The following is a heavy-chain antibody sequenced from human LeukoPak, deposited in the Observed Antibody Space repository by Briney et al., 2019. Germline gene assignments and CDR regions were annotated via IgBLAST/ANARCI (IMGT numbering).Heavy chain of an antibody. CDR2: ISGSGGST. J-gene: IGHJ4*02. CDR3: ARDRGGSSSSGWRTFDY. D-gene: IGHD6-19*01. Sequence: GGSLRLSCAASGFTFTSYAMSWVRRTPGKGLKWVSTISGSGGSTFCADSVKGRFTISRDNAKNSLYLQMNSLRDEDTAVYYCARDRGGSSSSGWRTFDYWGQGTLVTVSS. CDR1: GFTFTSYA. V-gene: IGHV3-23*01.